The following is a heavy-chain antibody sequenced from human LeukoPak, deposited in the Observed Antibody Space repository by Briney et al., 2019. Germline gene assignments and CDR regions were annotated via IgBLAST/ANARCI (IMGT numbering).Heavy chain of an antibody. Sequence: PSETLSLTCTVSGGSISSYYWSWIRQPPGKGLEWIGYIYYSGSTNYNPSLKSRVTISVDTSKNQFSLKLTSVTAADTAVYYCARCPYSSSTLFDYWGQGTLVTVSS. CDR2: IYYSGST. CDR3: ARCPYSSSTLFDY. CDR1: GGSISSYY. V-gene: IGHV4-59*01. J-gene: IGHJ4*02. D-gene: IGHD6-6*01.